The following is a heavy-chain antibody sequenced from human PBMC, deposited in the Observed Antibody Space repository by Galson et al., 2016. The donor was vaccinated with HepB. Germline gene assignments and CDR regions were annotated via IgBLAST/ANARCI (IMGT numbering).Heavy chain of an antibody. J-gene: IGHJ4*02. CDR1: GFTFSSYS. CDR3: ARLVENWNEAGRFDS. D-gene: IGHD1-1*01. CDR2: ISSSSTYI. V-gene: IGHV3-21*01. Sequence: SLRISCAASGFTFSSYSMNWVRQAPGKGLEWVSFISSSSTYIYYADSVRGRFTISRDNAKNSLYLQMNSLRAEDTAVYYCARLVENWNEAGRFDSWGQGTLVTVSS.